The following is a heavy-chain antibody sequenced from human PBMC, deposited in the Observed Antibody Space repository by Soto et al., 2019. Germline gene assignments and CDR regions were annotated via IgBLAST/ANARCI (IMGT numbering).Heavy chain of an antibody. Sequence: QVQLVQSGAEVKKPGASVKVSCKASGYTFTDYDISWVRQAPGQGLEWMGRISAYNGNTNYAQKLQGGVTMTTDTPTNTAYIELRSMRPDDTAVYYCAIGGALVKYGSGSYLVYWGQGTLVTVSS. CDR2: ISAYNGNT. J-gene: IGHJ4*02. V-gene: IGHV1-18*01. CDR3: AIGGALVKYGSGSYLVY. CDR1: GYTFTDYD. D-gene: IGHD3-10*01.